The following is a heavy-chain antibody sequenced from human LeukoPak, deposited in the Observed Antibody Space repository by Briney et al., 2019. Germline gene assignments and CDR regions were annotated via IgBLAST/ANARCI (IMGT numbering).Heavy chain of an antibody. J-gene: IGHJ4*02. CDR3: AREGSIVARTDY. CDR2: ISFDGNQE. D-gene: IGHD3-16*02. Sequence: HGGSLRLSCEASGFTFDNYAMHWVRQAPGRRLEWVAVISFDGNQEYYPDSVKGRFTISRDNSKNTLYLQMNGLKTEDTAVYYCAREGSIVARTDYWGQGALVIVSS. V-gene: IGHV3-30-3*01. CDR1: GFTFDNYA.